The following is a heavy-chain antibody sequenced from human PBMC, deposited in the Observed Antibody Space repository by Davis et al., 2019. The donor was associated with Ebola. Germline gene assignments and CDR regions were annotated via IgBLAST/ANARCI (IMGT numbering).Heavy chain of an antibody. CDR3: ARVVVAATIDY. CDR2: IWYDGSRK. Sequence: GESLKISCAASGFNFRSYGMHWVRQAPDKGLEWVAVIWYDGSRKYYGDSVKGRFTISRDNSNNLLYLQMNSLRAEDTAVYYCARVVVAATIDYWGQGTLVTVSS. CDR1: GFNFRSYG. D-gene: IGHD2-15*01. J-gene: IGHJ4*02. V-gene: IGHV3-33*01.